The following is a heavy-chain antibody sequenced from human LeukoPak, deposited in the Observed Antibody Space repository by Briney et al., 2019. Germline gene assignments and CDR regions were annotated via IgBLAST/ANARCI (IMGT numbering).Heavy chain of an antibody. CDR2: ISSSGSTI. CDR1: GFTFSDYY. Sequence: GGSLRLSCAASGFTFSDYYMSWIRQAPGKGLEWVSYISSSGSTIYYADSVKGRFTISRDNAKNSLYLQMNSLRAEETAVYYCARDGIVGATSYFDYWGQGTLVTVSS. V-gene: IGHV3-11*01. D-gene: IGHD1-26*01. J-gene: IGHJ4*02. CDR3: ARDGIVGATSYFDY.